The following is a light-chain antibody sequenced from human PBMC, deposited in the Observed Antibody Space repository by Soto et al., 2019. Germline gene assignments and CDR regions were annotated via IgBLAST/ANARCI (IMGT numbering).Light chain of an antibody. CDR2: CRN. CDR3: LVSDDSLNGYV. CDR1: SSNIGSNS. V-gene: IGLV1-44*01. J-gene: IGLJ1*01. Sequence: QSVLTQPPSASGTPGQRVTISCSGSSSNIGSNSVNWYQQFPGTAPKLLIYCRNQRPSGVPDRFSGSKSGTSASLPINGLQSEDEADYYCLVSDDSLNGYVFGTGTKVTVL.